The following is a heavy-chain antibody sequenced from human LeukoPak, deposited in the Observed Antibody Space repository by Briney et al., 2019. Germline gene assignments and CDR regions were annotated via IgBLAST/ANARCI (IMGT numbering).Heavy chain of an antibody. V-gene: IGHV4-31*03. CDR2: IYYSGST. J-gene: IGHJ4*02. CDR3: ARADCSGGSCYTFDY. D-gene: IGHD2-15*01. Sequence: SETLSLTCTVSGGSISSGGYYWSWIRQHPGKGLEWTGYIYYSGSTYYNPSLKSRVTISVDTSKNQFSLKLSSVTAADTAVYYCARADCSGGSCYTFDYWGQGTLVTVSS. CDR1: GGSISSGGYY.